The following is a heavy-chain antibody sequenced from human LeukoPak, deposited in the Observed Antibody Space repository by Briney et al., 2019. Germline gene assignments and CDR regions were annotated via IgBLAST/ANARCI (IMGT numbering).Heavy chain of an antibody. V-gene: IGHV3-43*02. Sequence: GGSLRLSCAASGFIFRDFSMHWVRQAPGKGLGWVSLVSGDGAVTHYADSVKGRFTISRDNSKNSLYLQMSSLTMEDAGFYYCEKENNPIPFIFAYGGRGPRVTVPS. CDR3: EKENNPIPFIFAY. CDR2: VSGDGAVT. J-gene: IGHJ4*02. CDR1: GFIFRDFS.